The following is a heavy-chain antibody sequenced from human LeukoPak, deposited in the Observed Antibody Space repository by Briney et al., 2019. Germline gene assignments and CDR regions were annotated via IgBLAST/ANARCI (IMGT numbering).Heavy chain of an antibody. D-gene: IGHD3-9*01. V-gene: IGHV3-30*02. CDR1: GLTFSSYG. CDR3: AKARPFDKAYYFDY. CDR2: IRYDGSNK. Sequence: GGSLRLSCAASGLTFSSYGMHWVRQAPGKGLEWVAFIRYDGSNKYYADSVKGRFTISRDNSKNTLYLQMNSLRAEDTAVYYCAKARPFDKAYYFDYWGQGTLVTVSS. J-gene: IGHJ4*02.